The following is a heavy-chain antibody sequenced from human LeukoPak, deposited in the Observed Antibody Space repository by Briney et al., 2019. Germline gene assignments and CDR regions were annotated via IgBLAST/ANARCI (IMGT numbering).Heavy chain of an antibody. Sequence: GSLRLSCAASGFTFSSYAMSWVRPAPGKGLEWVSSISSSTSYIYYADSVKGRFTISRDNAKNSLYLQMNSLRDEETAVYYCTRGLGESSAYWGQGTLVTVSS. J-gene: IGHJ4*02. CDR3: TRGLGESSAY. CDR1: GFTFSSYA. CDR2: ISSSTSYI. D-gene: IGHD3-10*01. V-gene: IGHV3-21*01.